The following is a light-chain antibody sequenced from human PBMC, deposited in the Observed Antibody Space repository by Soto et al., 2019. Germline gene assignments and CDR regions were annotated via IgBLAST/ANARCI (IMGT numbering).Light chain of an antibody. V-gene: IGKV3-11*01. Sequence: EIVLTQSPGTLSLSPGERATFSCRASQSISNYLAWYQHKPGQAPRLLISDASKRASGVPARFSSSGSGTDFTLTIGSLEPEDFAVYYCQQRSQGPQLTFGGGTTVEIK. CDR3: QQRSQGPQLT. CDR2: DAS. J-gene: IGKJ4*01. CDR1: QSISNY.